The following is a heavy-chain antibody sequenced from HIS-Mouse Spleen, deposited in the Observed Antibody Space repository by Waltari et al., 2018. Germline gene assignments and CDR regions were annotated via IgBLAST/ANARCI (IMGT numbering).Heavy chain of an antibody. CDR2: IKQGGSEK. V-gene: IGHV3-7*01. Sequence: EVQLVESGGGLVQPGGSLRLSCAASGFTFSSYWMSWVRQAPGKGLEWVANIKQGGSEKYCVDSGKGRFTISRDNAKNSLYLQMNSLRAEDTAVYYCARVPPAYGDYYFDYWGQGTLVTVSS. D-gene: IGHD4-17*01. CDR1: GFTFSSYW. CDR3: ARVPPAYGDYYFDY. J-gene: IGHJ4*02.